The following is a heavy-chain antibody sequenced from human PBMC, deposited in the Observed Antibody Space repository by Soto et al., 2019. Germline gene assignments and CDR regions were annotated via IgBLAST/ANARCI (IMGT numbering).Heavy chain of an antibody. CDR3: APAEVYY. J-gene: IGHJ4*02. V-gene: IGHV1-2*02. CDR2: INPDRRGT. CDR1: GYPFTAFY. Sequence: ASVKVSCKASGYPFTAFYIHWVRQAPGQGPEWVGWINPDRRGTNYAQKFQGRVTVSRDNAKNTLYLQTNSLRAEDTAVYYFAPAEVYYWGPGTLVTVSS.